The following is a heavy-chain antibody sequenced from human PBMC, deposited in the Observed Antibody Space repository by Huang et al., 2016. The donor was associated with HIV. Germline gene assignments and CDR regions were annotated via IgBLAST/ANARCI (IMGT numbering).Heavy chain of an antibody. CDR1: GGTLGNSA. J-gene: IGHJ4*02. D-gene: IGHD3-10*01. CDR3: ARDREIYGSGNYYHPTYFDF. V-gene: IGHV1-69*13. CDR2: FIPTFGTT. Sequence: QFQLVQSGAGVKKSGSSVRLSCKTSGGTLGNSAFSWVRQAPGQGLEWMGGFIPTFGTTHYAQKFQGRVTLTADESTSTVYMELSSLRSEDTAIYYCARDREIYGSGNYYHPTYFDFWGQGTLVSVSS.